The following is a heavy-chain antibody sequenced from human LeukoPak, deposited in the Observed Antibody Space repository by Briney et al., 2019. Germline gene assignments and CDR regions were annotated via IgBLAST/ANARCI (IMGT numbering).Heavy chain of an antibody. CDR2: ISSSSSYI. J-gene: IGHJ4*02. D-gene: IGHD3-22*01. Sequence: GGSLRLSCAVSGFTFSSYSMNWVRQAPGKGLEWVSSISSSSSYIYYADSVKGRFTISRDNAKNSLYLQMNSLRAEDTAVYYCTRHLGYGSSGYYLSGDYWGQGTLVTVSS. CDR1: GFTFSSYS. CDR3: TRHLGYGSSGYYLSGDY. V-gene: IGHV3-21*01.